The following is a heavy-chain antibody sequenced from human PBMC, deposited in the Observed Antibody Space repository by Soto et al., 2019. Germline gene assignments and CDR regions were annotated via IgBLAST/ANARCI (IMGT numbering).Heavy chain of an antibody. CDR2: IYYSGST. J-gene: IGHJ2*01. CDR1: GGSISSSSYY. Sequence: SETLSLTCTVSGGSISSSSYYWGWIRQPPGKGLEWIGSIYYSGSTYYNPSLKSRVTISVDTSKNQFSLKLSSVTAADTAVYYCAREYRGYDYWYFDLWGRGTLVTVSS. CDR3: AREYRGYDYWYFDL. V-gene: IGHV4-39*01. D-gene: IGHD5-12*01.